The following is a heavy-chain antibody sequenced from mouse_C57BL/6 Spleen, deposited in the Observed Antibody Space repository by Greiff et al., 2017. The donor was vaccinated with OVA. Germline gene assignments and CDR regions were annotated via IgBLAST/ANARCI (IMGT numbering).Heavy chain of an antibody. CDR1: GFTFSSYA. CDR3: ARDRDGWHIDV. J-gene: IGHJ1*03. D-gene: IGHD2-14*01. V-gene: IGHV5-4*03. Sequence: EVMLVESGGGLVKPGGSLKLSCAASGFTFSSYAMSWVRQTPEKRLEWVATISDGGSYTYYPDNVKGRFTISRDNAKNNLYLQMSHLKYEDTAMYYCARDRDGWHIDVWGTGTTVTVSS. CDR2: ISDGGSYT.